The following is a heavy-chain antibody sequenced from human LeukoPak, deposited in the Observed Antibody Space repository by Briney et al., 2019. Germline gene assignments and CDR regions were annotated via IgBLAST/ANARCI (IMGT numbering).Heavy chain of an antibody. D-gene: IGHD2-8*01. J-gene: IGHJ4*02. V-gene: IGHV3-11*05. CDR3: ARGEGLMADY. Sequence: GALRLSFATSGIHFKDYYINLVRPAPGKGLEWVSYITSSSGYTNHADSVKGRFTISRDNAKNSLYLQMNSLRAEDTAVYYCARGEGLMADYWGQGTLVTVSS. CDR2: ITSSSGYT. CDR1: GIHFKDYY.